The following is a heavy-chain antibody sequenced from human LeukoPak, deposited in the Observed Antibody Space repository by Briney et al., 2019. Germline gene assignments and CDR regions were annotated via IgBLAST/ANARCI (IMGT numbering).Heavy chain of an antibody. D-gene: IGHD3-10*01. J-gene: IGHJ5*02. V-gene: IGHV3-48*04. CDR2: ITTSSTTT. CDR3: AKDPAGLLSWFDP. Sequence: GGSLRLSCAASGFTFSNYNMNWVRQAPGKGLEWVSYITTSSTTTYYADSVKGRFTISRDNAKNSLYLQMNSLRAEDTAVYYCAKDPAGLLSWFDPWGQGTLVTVSS. CDR1: GFTFSNYN.